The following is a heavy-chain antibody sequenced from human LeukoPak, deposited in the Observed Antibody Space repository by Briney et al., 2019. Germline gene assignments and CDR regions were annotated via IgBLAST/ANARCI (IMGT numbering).Heavy chain of an antibody. CDR2: IYYSGST. Sequence: SETLSLTCTVSGGSISSYYCSWIRQPPGKGLEWIGYIYYSGSTNYNPSLKSRVTISVDTSKNQFSLKLSYVTAADTAVYYCARDVNGGLRGYGMDVWGKGTTVTVSS. D-gene: IGHD4-23*01. J-gene: IGHJ6*04. V-gene: IGHV4-59*01. CDR3: ARDVNGGLRGYGMDV. CDR1: GGSISSYY.